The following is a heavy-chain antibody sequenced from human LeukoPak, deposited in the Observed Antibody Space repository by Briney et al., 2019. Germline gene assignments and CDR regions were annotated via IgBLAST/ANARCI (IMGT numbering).Heavy chain of an antibody. Sequence: GGSLRLSCVASEFTVSSSYMSWVRQAPGKGLEWVSNIYPGGNTNYAESVKGRFTIARDNSKNTVFLQMNSLRANDTAKYYCAKDKAPGSWHTPSDFWGQGTLVTVSS. V-gene: IGHV3-53*01. D-gene: IGHD6-13*01. J-gene: IGHJ4*02. CDR2: IYPGGNT. CDR1: EFTVSSSY. CDR3: AKDKAPGSWHTPSDF.